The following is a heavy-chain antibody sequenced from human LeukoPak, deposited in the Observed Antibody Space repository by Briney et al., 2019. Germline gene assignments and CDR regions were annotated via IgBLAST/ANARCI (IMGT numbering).Heavy chain of an antibody. J-gene: IGHJ4*02. Sequence: TGGSLRLSCAASGFTFSSYEMNWVRQAPGKGLEWVSYISSSGSTIYYADSVKGRFTISRDNAKNSLYLQMNSLRAEDTAVYYYAREGYYDSSGTLGGCDDYWGQGTLVTVSS. V-gene: IGHV3-48*03. CDR2: ISSSGSTI. CDR1: GFTFSSYE. D-gene: IGHD3-22*01. CDR3: AREGYYDSSGTLGGCDDY.